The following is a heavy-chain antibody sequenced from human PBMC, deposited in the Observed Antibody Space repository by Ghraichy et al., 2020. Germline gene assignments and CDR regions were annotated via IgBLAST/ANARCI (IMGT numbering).Heavy chain of an antibody. D-gene: IGHD3-10*01. CDR2: ISSSSSYT. J-gene: IGHJ6*02. V-gene: IGHV3-11*06. Sequence: GGSLRLSCAASGFTFSDYYMSWIRQAPGKGLEWVSYISSSSSYTNYADSVKGRFTISRDNAKNSLYLQMNSLRAEDTAVYYCARFGGITMVRGVTRPDYYGMDVWGQGTTVTVSS. CDR3: ARFGGITMVRGVTRPDYYGMDV. CDR1: GFTFSDYY.